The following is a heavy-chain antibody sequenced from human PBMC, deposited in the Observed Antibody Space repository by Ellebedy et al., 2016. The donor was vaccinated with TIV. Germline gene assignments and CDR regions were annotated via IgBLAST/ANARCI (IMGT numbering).Heavy chain of an antibody. CDR3: ADSYGYEDY. V-gene: IGHV3-15*01. D-gene: IGHD5-18*01. CDR1: GFTFSNAW. Sequence: GGSLRLSCAASGFTFSNAWMSWVRQVPGKGLEWVGRIKSKTDGGTTDYAAPVKGRFTTSRDDSKNTLYLQMNSLKTEDTGVYYCADSYGYEDYWGQGTLVTVSS. CDR2: IKSKTDGGTT. J-gene: IGHJ4*02.